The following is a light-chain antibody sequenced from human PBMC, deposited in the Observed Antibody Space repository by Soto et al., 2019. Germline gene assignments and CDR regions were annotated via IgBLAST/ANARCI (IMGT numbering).Light chain of an antibody. CDR2: LGS. J-gene: IGKJ1*01. CDR3: MQALQTPPT. CDR1: QSRLHSNGYHY. Sequence: DIVMTQSPLSLPVTPGEPASISCRSSQSRLHSNGYHYLDWYLQKPGQSPQLLIYLGSNRASGVPDRFSGSGSGTDFTLKISRVEAEDVGVYYCMQALQTPPTFGQGTKVDNK. V-gene: IGKV2-28*01.